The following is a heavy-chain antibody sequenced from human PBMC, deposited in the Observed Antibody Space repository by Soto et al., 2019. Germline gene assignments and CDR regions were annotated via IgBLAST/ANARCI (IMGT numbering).Heavy chain of an antibody. V-gene: IGHV1-8*01. CDR2: MNPNSGNT. CDR3: ASGLDSYGFGRVFDP. D-gene: IGHD5-18*01. Sequence: ASVKVSCKASGYTFTSYDINWVRQATGQGLEWMGWMNPNSGNTGYAQKFQGRVTMTRNTSISTAYMELISLRSEDTAVYYCASGLDSYGFGRVFDPWGQGTLVTVSS. CDR1: GYTFTSYD. J-gene: IGHJ5*02.